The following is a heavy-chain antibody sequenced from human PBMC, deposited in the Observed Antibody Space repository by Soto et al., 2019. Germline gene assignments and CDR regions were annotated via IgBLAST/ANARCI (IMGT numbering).Heavy chain of an antibody. J-gene: IGHJ5*02. CDR2: IYYSGST. CDR1: GGSISSSSYY. D-gene: IGHD2-15*01. Sequence: ETLSLTCTVSGGSISSSSYYWGWIRQPPGKGLEWVGSIYYSGSTYYNPSLKSRVTISVDTSKNQFSLKLSSVTAADTAVYYCARHNFVVVVAAETTTFDPWGQGTLVTVSS. V-gene: IGHV4-39*01. CDR3: ARHNFVVVVAAETTTFDP.